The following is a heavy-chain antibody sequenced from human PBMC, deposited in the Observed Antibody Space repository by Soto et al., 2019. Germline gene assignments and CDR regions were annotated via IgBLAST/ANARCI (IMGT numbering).Heavy chain of an antibody. CDR2: ISAYNGNK. Sequence: QVQLVQSGAEVKKPGASVTVSCKASGYTFTSYGISWVRQAPGQGLEGVGWISAYNGNKKYAHKLQGRVSMTTATSTSTAYMELRSVRSDDTAVYYCARDLGHQLFDYWGQGTLVTVSS. CDR3: ARDLGHQLFDY. V-gene: IGHV1-18*01. CDR1: GYTFTSYG. D-gene: IGHD2-2*01. J-gene: IGHJ4*02.